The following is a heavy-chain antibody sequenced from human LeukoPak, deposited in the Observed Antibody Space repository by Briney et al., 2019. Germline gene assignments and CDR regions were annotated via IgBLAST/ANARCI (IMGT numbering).Heavy chain of an antibody. D-gene: IGHD3-22*01. V-gene: IGHV4-30-4*01. CDR2: IYYSGST. J-gene: IGHJ4*02. Sequence: SQTLSLTCTVSGGSISSGDYYWSWIRQPPGKGLEWIGYIYYSGSTYYNPPLKSRVTISVDTSKNQFSLKLSSVTAADTAVYYCARASPDYYDSSGYYPQDYWGQGTLVTVSS. CDR3: ARASPDYYDSSGYYPQDY. CDR1: GGSISSGDYY.